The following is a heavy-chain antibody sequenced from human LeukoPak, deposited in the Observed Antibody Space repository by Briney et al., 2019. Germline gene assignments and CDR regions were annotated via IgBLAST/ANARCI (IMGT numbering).Heavy chain of an antibody. CDR3: ARLEDYDILTGFDY. Sequence: GGSLRLSCVASGFTFSSRDWMTWVRQTPGKGLEWVANIEQDGSEKYYVDSVKGRFTISRDNAKNSLYLQMNSLRAEDTALYYCARLEDYDILTGFDYWGQGTLVTVSS. J-gene: IGHJ4*02. D-gene: IGHD3-9*01. V-gene: IGHV3-7*01. CDR1: GFTFSSRDW. CDR2: IEQDGSEK.